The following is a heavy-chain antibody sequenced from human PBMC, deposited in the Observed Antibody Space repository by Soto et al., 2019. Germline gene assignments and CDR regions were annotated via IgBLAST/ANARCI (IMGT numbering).Heavy chain of an antibody. D-gene: IGHD5-12*01. CDR1: GDSISSYY. Sequence: SETLSLTCTVSGDSISSYYWSWIRQPPGKGLEWIGYIHYSGSTKYNPSLKSRVTISVDTSKNQFSLTVSSVTAADTAVYYCARRLVATETFDYWGQGTLVTVSS. CDR3: ARRLVATETFDY. V-gene: IGHV4-59*08. J-gene: IGHJ4*02. CDR2: IHYSGST.